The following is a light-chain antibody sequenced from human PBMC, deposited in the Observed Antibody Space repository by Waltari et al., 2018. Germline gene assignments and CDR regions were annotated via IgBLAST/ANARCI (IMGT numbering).Light chain of an antibody. J-gene: IGLJ1*01. Sequence: QSVLTQPPSASATPGQRVTISCSGTRSNIEATSVSCYQQFPGTAPKPLMDRNHQRPSGVPDRFSGAKSGTSASLAISGLRSEDEADYYCAAWDDSLSAYVFGTGTTVTVL. CDR2: RNH. CDR3: AAWDDSLSAYV. CDR1: RSNIEATS. V-gene: IGLV1-47*01.